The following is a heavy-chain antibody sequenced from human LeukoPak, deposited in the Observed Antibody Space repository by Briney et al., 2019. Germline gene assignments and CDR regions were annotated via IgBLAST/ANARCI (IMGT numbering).Heavy chain of an antibody. Sequence: GGSLRLSCAASGFTFSSYWMSWMRQAPGKGLEWVSVIYSGGSTYYADSVKGRFTISRDNSKNTVYIQMNSLRAEDTAVYYCARVPYHNYGMDVWGQGTAVTVSS. CDR1: GFTFSSYW. J-gene: IGHJ6*02. D-gene: IGHD2-2*01. CDR2: IYSGGST. CDR3: ARVPYHNYGMDV. V-gene: IGHV3-66*01.